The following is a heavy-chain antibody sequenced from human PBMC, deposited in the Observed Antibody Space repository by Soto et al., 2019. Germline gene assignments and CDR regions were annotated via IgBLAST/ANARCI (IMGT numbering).Heavy chain of an antibody. CDR3: ARSGDSSGYYLLDY. D-gene: IGHD3-22*01. J-gene: IGHJ4*02. Sequence: PGGSLRLSCAASGFTFSSYSMNWVRQAPGKGLEWVSSISSSSSYIYYADSVKGRFTISRDNAKNSLYLQMNSLRAEDTAVYYCARSGDSSGYYLLDYWGQGTLVTVSS. CDR1: GFTFSSYS. CDR2: ISSSSSYI. V-gene: IGHV3-21*01.